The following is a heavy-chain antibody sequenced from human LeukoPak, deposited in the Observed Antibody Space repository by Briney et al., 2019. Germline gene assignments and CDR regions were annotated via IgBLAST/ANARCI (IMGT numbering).Heavy chain of an antibody. J-gene: IGHJ6*02. CDR3: ARARDCSSTSCYYGSGHDGMDV. V-gene: IGHV3-33*01. D-gene: IGHD2-2*01. CDR1: GFTFSSYG. Sequence: PGGSLRLSCAASGFTFSSYGMHWVRQAPGKGLEWVAVIWYAGSNKYYADSVKGRFTISRDNSKNTLYLQMSSLRAEDTAVYYCARARDCSSTSCYYGSGHDGMDVWGQGTTVTVSS. CDR2: IWYAGSNK.